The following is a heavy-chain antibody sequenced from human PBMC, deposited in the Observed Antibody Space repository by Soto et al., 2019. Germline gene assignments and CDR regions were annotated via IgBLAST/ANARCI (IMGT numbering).Heavy chain of an antibody. CDR1: GFTFGSYA. D-gene: IGHD6-19*01. Sequence: EVQLLESGGGLVQPGGSLRLSCTASGFTFGSYAMSWVRQAPGKGLEWVSATSGSGGSIYYADSVKGRLTISRDNSKNTLYLQMHSLRAEDPAIYYCAKGIEVAGLSYSFGLDVWGQGTSVTVSS. J-gene: IGHJ6*02. CDR2: TSGSGGSI. CDR3: AKGIEVAGLSYSFGLDV. V-gene: IGHV3-23*01.